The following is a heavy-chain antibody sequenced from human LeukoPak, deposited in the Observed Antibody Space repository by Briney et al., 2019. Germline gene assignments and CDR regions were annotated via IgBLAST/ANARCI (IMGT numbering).Heavy chain of an antibody. V-gene: IGHV1-69*13. CDR2: IIPIFGTA. Sequence: ASVKVSCKASGGTFSSYAISWVRQAPGQGLEWMGGIIPIFGTANYAQKFQGRVTITADESTSTAYMELSSLRSDDTAVYYCASSSGDYVGFDYWGQGTLVTVSS. CDR3: ASSSGDYVGFDY. J-gene: IGHJ4*02. CDR1: GGTFSSYA. D-gene: IGHD4-23*01.